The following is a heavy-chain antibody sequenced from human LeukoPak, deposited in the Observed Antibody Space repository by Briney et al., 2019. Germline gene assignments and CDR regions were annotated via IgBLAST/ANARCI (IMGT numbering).Heavy chain of an antibody. V-gene: IGHV3-64D*09. Sequence: GGSLRLSCSASGFTFSGSAMHWVRQAPGWGLEYVSAMSSNGGSTFYADSVKGRFTISRDNSKNTLFLQMSSLRAEDTAVYYCVKGTTGTTHYYYYGMDVWGQGTTVTVSS. CDR1: GFTFSGSA. D-gene: IGHD4-11*01. CDR3: VKGTTGTTHYYYYGMDV. J-gene: IGHJ6*02. CDR2: MSSNGGST.